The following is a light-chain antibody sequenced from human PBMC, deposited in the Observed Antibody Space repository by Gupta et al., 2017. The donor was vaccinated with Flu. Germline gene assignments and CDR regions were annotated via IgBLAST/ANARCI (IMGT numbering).Light chain of an antibody. CDR3: QQYDNSPIT. CDR1: ESGVVFPKNENY. J-gene: IGKJ4*01. Sequence: SLGARATINCKSRESGVVFPKNENYIARHQQKPGQPPKLLIYWASTRESGVPERFSGSGSGTDFTLTITRLQAEDMAVYYCQQYDNSPITFGGGTKLEIK. V-gene: IGKV4-1*01. CDR2: WAS.